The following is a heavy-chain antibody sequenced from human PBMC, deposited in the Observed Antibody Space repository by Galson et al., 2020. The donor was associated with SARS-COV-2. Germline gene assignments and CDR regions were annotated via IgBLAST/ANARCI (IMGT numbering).Heavy chain of an antibody. V-gene: IGHV4-39*01. CDR1: GDSINNNNYY. J-gene: IGHJ4*02. Sequence: ETSETLSLTCTVSGDSINNNNYYWAWIRQPPEKGLEWIGSIYYRGDTYYNPSLKSRVTISADTSKNRFSLKLSSVTAADTAVYYCATQIVRDGYNNWGQGTLVTVSS. CDR3: ATQIVRDGYNN. CDR2: IYYRGDT. D-gene: IGHD5-12*01.